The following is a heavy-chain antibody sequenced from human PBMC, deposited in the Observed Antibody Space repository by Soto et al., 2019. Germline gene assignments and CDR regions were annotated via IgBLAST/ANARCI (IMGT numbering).Heavy chain of an antibody. D-gene: IGHD3-10*01. CDR3: ARLWFGGPFDT. CDR1: GGSFSGYY. Sequence: PSETLSLTCAVYGGSFSGYYWSWIRQPPGKGLEWIGEINHSGSTNYNPSLKSRVTISVDTSKNQFSLKLSSVTAAETAVYYCARLWFGGPFDTWGQGTLVTVSS. V-gene: IGHV4-34*01. CDR2: INHSGST. J-gene: IGHJ5*02.